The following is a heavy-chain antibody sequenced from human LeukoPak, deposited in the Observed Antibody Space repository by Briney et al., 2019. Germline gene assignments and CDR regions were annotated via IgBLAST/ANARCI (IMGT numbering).Heavy chain of an antibody. CDR3: ARGRVYDFWSGYWPSYYYYGMDV. J-gene: IGHJ6*02. D-gene: IGHD3-3*01. CDR1: GGSISTYY. CDR2: IYYSGST. Sequence: SETLSLTCTVSGGSISTYYGNWIRQAPGKGLEWIGYIYYSGSTNYNPSLKSRVTISVDTSRNQFSLKLSSVTAADTAVYYCARGRVYDFWSGYWPSYYYYGMDVWGQGTTVTVSS. V-gene: IGHV4-59*01.